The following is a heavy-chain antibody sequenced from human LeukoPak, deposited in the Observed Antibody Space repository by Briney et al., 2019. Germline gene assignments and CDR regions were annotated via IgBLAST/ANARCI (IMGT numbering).Heavy chain of an antibody. J-gene: IGHJ4*02. V-gene: IGHV3-48*01. D-gene: IGHD2-2*02. CDR1: GFTFSSYS. CDR2: ISSSGSTI. CDR3: ARDNCSSTSCYTFDY. Sequence: GSLRLSCTASGFTFSSYSMNWVRQAPGKGLEWVSYISSSGSTIYYADSVKGRFAISRDNSKNTLYLQMNSLRAEDTAVYYCARDNCSSTSCYTFDYWGQGTLVTVSS.